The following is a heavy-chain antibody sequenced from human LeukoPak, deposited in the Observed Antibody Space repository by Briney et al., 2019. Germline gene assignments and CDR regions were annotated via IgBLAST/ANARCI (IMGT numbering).Heavy chain of an antibody. J-gene: IGHJ4*02. CDR2: ISGSGGST. D-gene: IGHD6-13*01. CDR1: GFTFSSYA. V-gene: IGHV3-23*01. Sequence: GGSLRLSCAASGFTFSSYAMSWVRQAPGKGLEWVSAISGSGGSTYYADSVKGRFTISRDNSKNTMYLQMNSLRAEDTAVYYCATLSTYTSNWHDYWGQGTLVTVSS. CDR3: ATLSTYTSNWHDY.